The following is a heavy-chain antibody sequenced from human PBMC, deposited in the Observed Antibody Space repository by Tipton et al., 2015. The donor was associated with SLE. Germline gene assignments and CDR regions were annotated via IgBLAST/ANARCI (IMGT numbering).Heavy chain of an antibody. J-gene: IGHJ3*02. V-gene: IGHV4-4*07. D-gene: IGHD6-6*01. Sequence: TLSLTCTVSGGSISSYYWSWIRQPAGKGLEWIGRIYTSVSTNYNPSLKSRATTSLDTSKKQFSLKLSSVTAADTAVYYCARESSSFAFDIWGQGTMVTVSS. CDR3: ARESSSFAFDI. CDR2: IYTSVST. CDR1: GGSISSYY.